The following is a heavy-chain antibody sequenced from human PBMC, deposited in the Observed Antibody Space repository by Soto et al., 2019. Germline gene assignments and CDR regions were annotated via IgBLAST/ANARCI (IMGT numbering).Heavy chain of an antibody. V-gene: IGHV4-39*01. CDR2: IYYSGST. J-gene: IGHJ6*02. Sequence: CTVADGSIVNRSDRWSWIRKNPGKGLEWIGSIYYSGSTYYNPSLKSRVTISVDTSKNQFSLKLSSVTAADTAVYYCARRVVRGVLYGMGVWGQGTTVTVSS. D-gene: IGHD3-10*01. CDR3: ARRVVRGVLYGMGV. CDR1: DGSIVNRSDR.